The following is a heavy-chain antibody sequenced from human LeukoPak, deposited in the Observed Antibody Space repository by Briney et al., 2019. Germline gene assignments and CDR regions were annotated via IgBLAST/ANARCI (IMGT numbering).Heavy chain of an antibody. D-gene: IGHD3-22*01. V-gene: IGHV3-48*01. CDR2: ISSSSSTI. J-gene: IGHJ6*03. CDR3: AKVPPPVVVITYYYYYYMDV. CDR1: GFTFSSYS. Sequence: GGSLRLSCAASGFTFSSYSMNWVRQAPGKGLEWVSYISSSSSTIYYADSVKGRFTISRDNSKNTLYLQMNSLRAEDTAVYYCAKVPPPVVVITYYYYYYMDVWGKGTTVTVSS.